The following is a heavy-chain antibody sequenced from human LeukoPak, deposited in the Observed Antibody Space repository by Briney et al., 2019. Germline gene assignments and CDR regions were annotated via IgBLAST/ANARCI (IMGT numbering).Heavy chain of an antibody. CDR1: GFTFSSYA. J-gene: IGHJ4*02. CDR2: ISSNGGST. D-gene: IGHD6-19*01. CDR3: VKDGTRYSSGQTPSYYFDY. V-gene: IGHV3-64D*06. Sequence: GGSLRLSCSASGFTFSSYAMHWVRQAPGKGLEYVSAISSNGGSTYYADSVKGRFTISRDNSKNTLYLQMSSLRAEDTAVYYCVKDGTRYSSGQTPSYYFDYWGQGTLVTVSS.